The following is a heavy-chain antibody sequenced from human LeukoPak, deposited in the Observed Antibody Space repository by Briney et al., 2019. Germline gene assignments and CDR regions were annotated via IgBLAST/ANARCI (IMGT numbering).Heavy chain of an antibody. CDR1: GGSVNSGTYY. V-gene: IGHV4-61*02. Sequence: SETLSLTCTVSGGSVNSGTYYWTCIRQPAGKGLECIGRIYTSGSTNFDPSLKSRVSISLGTSQNQFSLKLSSVTAADTAVYYCAREGAARNLDYWGQGILVTVSS. J-gene: IGHJ4*02. D-gene: IGHD6-6*01. CDR2: IYTSGST. CDR3: AREGAARNLDY.